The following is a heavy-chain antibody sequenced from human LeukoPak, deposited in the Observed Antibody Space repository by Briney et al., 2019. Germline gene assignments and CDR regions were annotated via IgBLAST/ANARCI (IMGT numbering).Heavy chain of an antibody. V-gene: IGHV4-39*01. J-gene: IGHJ4*02. Sequence: SETLSLTCTVSGGSISSSSYYWGWIRQPPGKGLEWIGSIYYSGGTYYNPSLKSRVTISVDTSKNQFSLKLSSVTAADTAVYYCARHSPIGGSGSYPFDYWGQGTLVTVSS. CDR3: ARHSPIGGSGSYPFDY. D-gene: IGHD3-10*01. CDR1: GGSISSSSYY. CDR2: IYYSGGT.